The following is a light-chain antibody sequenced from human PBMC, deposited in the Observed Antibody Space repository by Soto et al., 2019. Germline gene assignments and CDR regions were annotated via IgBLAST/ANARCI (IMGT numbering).Light chain of an antibody. Sequence: DIVMTQSPLSLPVTPGEPASISCRSSQSLLHSNGYNYLDWYLQKPGQSPQLLIYLGSNRASGVPDRVSGSGSGTDFTLKISRVEAEDVGVYYCMQALQTPPTFGQGTKVKIK. CDR2: LGS. V-gene: IGKV2-28*01. CDR3: MQALQTPPT. J-gene: IGKJ1*01. CDR1: QSLLHSNGYNY.